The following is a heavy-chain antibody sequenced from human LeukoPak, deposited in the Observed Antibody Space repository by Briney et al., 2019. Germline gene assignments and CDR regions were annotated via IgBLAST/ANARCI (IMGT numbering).Heavy chain of an antibody. D-gene: IGHD6-19*01. CDR3: SRGSGWLSVY. CDR1: GFTFGDYL. V-gene: IGHV3-49*03. J-gene: IGHJ4*01. Sequence: GGSLRLSCTASGFTFGDYLMSWFRQAPGKGLEWIGFISGGTTEYAASVKGRFTNSRDDSTSIAYLQMNSLTTEDTAVYYCSRGSGWLSVYWGQGTLVTVSS. CDR2: ISGGTT.